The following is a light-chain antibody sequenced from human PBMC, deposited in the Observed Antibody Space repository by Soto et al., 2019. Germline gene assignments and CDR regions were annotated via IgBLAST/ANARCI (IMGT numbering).Light chain of an antibody. Sequence: IVMTQSPATLSVSPLEIATLSCRASQNVANYLDWYQQKPGQAPRLLIYDASNRATGIPARFSGSGSGTDFTLTISSLEPEDFAVYYCQQRSNWPWTFGQGTKVDI. CDR2: DAS. CDR1: QNVANY. V-gene: IGKV3-11*01. J-gene: IGKJ1*01. CDR3: QQRSNWPWT.